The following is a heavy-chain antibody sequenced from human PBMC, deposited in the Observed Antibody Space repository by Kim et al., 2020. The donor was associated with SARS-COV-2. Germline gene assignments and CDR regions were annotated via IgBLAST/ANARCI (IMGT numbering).Heavy chain of an antibody. Sequence: SETLSLTCTVSGGSISSSSYYWGWIRQPPGKGLEWIGSIYYSGSTYYNPSLKSRVTISVDTSKNQFSLKLSSVTAADTAVYYCARPYSSGWGAFDIWGQGTMVTVSS. CDR3: ARPYSSGWGAFDI. D-gene: IGHD6-19*01. J-gene: IGHJ3*02. V-gene: IGHV4-39*01. CDR2: IYYSGST. CDR1: GGSISSSSYY.